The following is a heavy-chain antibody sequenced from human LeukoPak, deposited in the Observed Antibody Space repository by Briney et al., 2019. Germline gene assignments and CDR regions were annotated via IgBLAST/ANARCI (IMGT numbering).Heavy chain of an antibody. D-gene: IGHD6-13*01. CDR3: ARDLFSSSPQRDWFDP. J-gene: IGHJ5*02. CDR2: INPSGGST. Sequence: ASVKVSCKASGYTFTSYYMHWVRQAPGQGLEWMGIINPSGGSTSYAQKFQGRVTMTRDTSTSTVYMELSSLRSEDTAVYYCARDLFSSSPQRDWFDPWGQGTLVTVSS. CDR1: GYTFTSYY. V-gene: IGHV1-46*01.